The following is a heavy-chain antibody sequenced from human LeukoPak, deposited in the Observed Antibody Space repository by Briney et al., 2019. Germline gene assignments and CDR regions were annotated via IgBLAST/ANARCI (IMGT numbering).Heavy chain of an antibody. CDR3: ARASWSYCSSTSCNDAFDI. CDR2: ISAYNGNT. D-gene: IGHD2-2*01. V-gene: IGHV1-18*01. Sequence: ASVKVSCKASDYTFSTYGITWVRQAPGQGLEWMGWISAYNGNTNYEQKLQGRATMTTDTSTSTAYLELKSLRSDDTAVYYCARASWSYCSSTSCNDAFDIWGQGTMVTVS. CDR1: DYTFSTYG. J-gene: IGHJ3*02.